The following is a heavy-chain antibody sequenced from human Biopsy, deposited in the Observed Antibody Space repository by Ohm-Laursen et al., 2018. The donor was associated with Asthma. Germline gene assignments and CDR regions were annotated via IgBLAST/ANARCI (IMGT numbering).Heavy chain of an antibody. CDR3: ASPSSSREILYYYYNMDI. D-gene: IGHD6-13*01. J-gene: IGHJ6*02. CDR1: GGTFSSYA. V-gene: IGHV1-69*06. CDR2: ISPVFGST. Sequence: SVKVSCNASGGTFSSYAISWVRQAPGLGLEWMGGISPVFGSTNIAQKFQGRVTISADIFTKTAYLEVSSLRSDDTAVYYCASPSSSREILYYYYNMDIWGQGTTVTVSS.